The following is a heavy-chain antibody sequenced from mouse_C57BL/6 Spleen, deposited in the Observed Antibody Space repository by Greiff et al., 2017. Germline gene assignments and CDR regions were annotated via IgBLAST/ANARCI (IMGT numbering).Heavy chain of an antibody. Sequence: QVQLQQSGAELARPGASVTMSCKASGYTFTSYTMHWVKQRPGQGLEWIGYINPSSGYTKYNQKFKDKATLTADKSSSTAYMQLSSLTSEDSAVYYCAREAYYSNYDAMDYWGQGTSVTVSS. V-gene: IGHV1-4*01. CDR2: INPSSGYT. CDR1: GYTFTSYT. J-gene: IGHJ4*01. D-gene: IGHD2-5*01. CDR3: AREAYYSNYDAMDY.